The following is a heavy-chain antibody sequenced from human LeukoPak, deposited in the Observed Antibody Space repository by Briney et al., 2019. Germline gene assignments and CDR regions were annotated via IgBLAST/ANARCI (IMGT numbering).Heavy chain of an antibody. J-gene: IGHJ4*02. CDR3: ARHPSAAAKLLFDY. D-gene: IGHD6-13*01. CDR1: GGSINSYY. CDR2: IYYSGST. Sequence: SETLSLTCTVSGGSINSYYWSWIRQPPGQGLEWIGYIYYSGSTNYNPSLKSRVTISVDTSKNQFSLKLSSVTAADTAVYYCARHPSAAAKLLFDYWGQGTLVTVSS. V-gene: IGHV4-59*08.